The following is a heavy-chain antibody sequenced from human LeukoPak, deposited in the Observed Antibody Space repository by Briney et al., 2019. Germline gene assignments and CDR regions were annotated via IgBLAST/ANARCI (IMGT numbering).Heavy chain of an antibody. CDR3: AKSGYNRFDY. J-gene: IGHJ4*02. D-gene: IGHD5-24*01. CDR1: GFTFSSYG. V-gene: IGHV3-23*01. Sequence: GGTLRLSCAASGFTFSSYGMSWVRQAPGKGLEWVSSISGSGSGGSTYYADSVKGRFTISRDNSKNTLYLQMNSLIAEDTAVYYCAKSGYNRFDYWGQGTRVTVSS. CDR2: ISGSGSGGST.